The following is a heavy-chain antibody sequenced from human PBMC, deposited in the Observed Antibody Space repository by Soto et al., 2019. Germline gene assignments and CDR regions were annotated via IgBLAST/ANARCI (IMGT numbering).Heavy chain of an antibody. D-gene: IGHD4-17*01. Sequence: SVKVSCKASGGIFSSYGISWVRQAPGQGLEWMGGIIPIFGTTNYAQKFQGRVTITADKSTSTVYMEVSNLRSEDTAVYYCARDTANGMAVWGKGTTVPVSS. CDR1: GGIFSSYG. J-gene: IGHJ6*04. CDR2: IIPIFGTT. V-gene: IGHV1-69*06. CDR3: ARDTANGMAV.